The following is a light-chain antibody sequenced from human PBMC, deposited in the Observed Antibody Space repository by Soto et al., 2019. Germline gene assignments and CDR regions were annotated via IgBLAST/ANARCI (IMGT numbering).Light chain of an antibody. J-gene: IGKJ2*01. CDR1: QSVSSRF. V-gene: IGKV3-20*01. Sequence: EIVLTQSPGTLSLSPGERATLSCRASQSVSSRFLAWYQQKPGQAPRVLIYGASSRATGIPDRFSGSGSGTDFTLTISRLEPEDFAVYYCQQYGSSPPNTFGQGTKLEIK. CDR3: QQYGSSPPNT. CDR2: GAS.